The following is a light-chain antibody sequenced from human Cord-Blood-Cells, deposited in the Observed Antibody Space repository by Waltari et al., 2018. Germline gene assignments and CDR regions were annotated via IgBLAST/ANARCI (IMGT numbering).Light chain of an antibody. CDR2: EDN. Sequence: NFMLTQPHSVSESPGKTVTISCTGSSGTIASHYVQWYQQRPGRAPTTVIYEDNQRPSGVPDRFSGSIDSSSNSASLTISGLKPEDEADYYCQSYDSSNHWVFGGGTKLTVL. CDR3: QSYDSSNHWV. V-gene: IGLV6-57*02. J-gene: IGLJ3*02. CDR1: SGTIASHY.